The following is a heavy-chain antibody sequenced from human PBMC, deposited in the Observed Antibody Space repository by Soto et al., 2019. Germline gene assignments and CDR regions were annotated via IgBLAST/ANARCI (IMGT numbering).Heavy chain of an antibody. V-gene: IGHV4-30-4*01. CDR2: IHNSVST. Sequence: PSATLSLSCSVSGGSIRSGDDYWSWIRQPPGKGLEWIAYIHNSVSTHYNPSLKSRVTMSVDTSKNQFSLKLSSVTAADTAVYYCARGPRCTNDVCSFGNWGQGTLVTVSS. J-gene: IGHJ4*02. CDR1: GGSIRSGDDY. D-gene: IGHD2-8*01. CDR3: ARGPRCTNDVCSFGN.